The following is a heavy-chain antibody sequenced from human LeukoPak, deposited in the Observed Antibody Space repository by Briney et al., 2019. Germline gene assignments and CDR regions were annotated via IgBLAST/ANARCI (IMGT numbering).Heavy chain of an antibody. CDR1: GFTFSDYY. CDR2: ISSSGSTI. Sequence: PGGSLRLSCAASGFTFSDYYMSWIRQAPGKGLEWVSYISSSGSTIYYADSVKGRFTISRDNAKNSLYLQMNSLRAEDTALYYCARDRGIGSYFYYMDVWGKGTTVTVSS. J-gene: IGHJ6*03. D-gene: IGHD3-16*02. CDR3: ARDRGIGSYFYYMDV. V-gene: IGHV3-11*01.